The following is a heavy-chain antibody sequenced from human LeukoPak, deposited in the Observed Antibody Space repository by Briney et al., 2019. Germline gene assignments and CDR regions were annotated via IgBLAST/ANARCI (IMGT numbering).Heavy chain of an antibody. D-gene: IGHD4-23*01. J-gene: IGHJ5*02. Sequence: ASVKVSCKASGYTLTSYYMHWVRQAPGQGLEWMGIINPSGGSTSYAQKFQGRVTMTRDMSTSADYMELSSLRSEDTAVHYCARDNSVEDTAWWFDPWGQGTLVTVSS. CDR1: GYTLTSYY. V-gene: IGHV1-46*01. CDR3: ARDNSVEDTAWWFDP. CDR2: INPSGGST.